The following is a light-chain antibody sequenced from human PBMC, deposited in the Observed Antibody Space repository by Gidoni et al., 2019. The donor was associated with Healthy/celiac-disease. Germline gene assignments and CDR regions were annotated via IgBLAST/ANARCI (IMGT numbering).Light chain of an antibody. V-gene: IGKV3-20*01. Sequence: ESVLTQSPGTLSLSPGERATLSCRDSQSVSSSYLAWYQQTPGQAPRPLIYGASSRATGIPDRFSGSGSGTDFTLTISRLEPEDFAVYYCQQYGSSPMCSFGQXTKLEI. CDR2: GAS. CDR3: QQYGSSPMCS. CDR1: QSVSSSY. J-gene: IGKJ2*04.